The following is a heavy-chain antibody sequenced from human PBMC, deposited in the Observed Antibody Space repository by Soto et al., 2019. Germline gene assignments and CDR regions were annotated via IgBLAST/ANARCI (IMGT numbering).Heavy chain of an antibody. D-gene: IGHD3-22*01. V-gene: IGHV3-30-3*01. J-gene: IGHJ6*02. CDR3: ARERAYYDSSGYYPSSIPGYYGMDV. CDR2: ISYDGSNK. CDR1: GFTFSSYA. Sequence: GGSLRLSCAASGFTFSSYAMHWVRQAPGKGLEWVAVISYDGSNKYYADSVKGRFTISRDNSKNTLYLQMNSLRAEDTAVYYCARERAYYDSSGYYPSSIPGYYGMDVWGQGTTVTVSS.